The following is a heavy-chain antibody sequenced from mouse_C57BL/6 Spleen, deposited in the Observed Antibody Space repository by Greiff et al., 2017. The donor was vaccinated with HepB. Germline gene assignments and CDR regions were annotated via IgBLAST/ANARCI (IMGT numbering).Heavy chain of an antibody. J-gene: IGHJ4*01. V-gene: IGHV1-54*01. Sequence: QVQLKESGAELVRPGTSVKVSCKASGYAFTNYLIEWVKQRPGQGLEWIGVINPGSGGTNYNEKFKGKATLTADKSSSTAYMQLSSLTSEDSAVYFCARARTGTGGDYWGQGTSVTVSS. CDR3: ARARTGTGGDY. CDR2: INPGSGGT. D-gene: IGHD4-1*01. CDR1: GYAFTNYL.